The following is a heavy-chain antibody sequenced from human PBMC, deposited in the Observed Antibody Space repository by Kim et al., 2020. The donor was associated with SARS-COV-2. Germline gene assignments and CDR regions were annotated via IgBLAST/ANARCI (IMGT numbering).Heavy chain of an antibody. CDR1: GYTFTSYD. J-gene: IGHJ5*02. D-gene: IGHD6-19*01. Sequence: ASVKVSCKASGYTFTSYDINWVRQATGQGLEWLGWMNPNSGNTGYAEKFRGRVTMTREISTSTAYMELSSLTSEDTAVYYCTRQRSGHNDNWFDPWGQGTLVTVSS. CDR3: TRQRSGHNDNWFDP. CDR2: MNPNSGNT. V-gene: IGHV1-8*01.